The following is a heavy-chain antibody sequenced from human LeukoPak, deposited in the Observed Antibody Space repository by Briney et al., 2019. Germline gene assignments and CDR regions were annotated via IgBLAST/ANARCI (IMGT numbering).Heavy chain of an antibody. CDR3: VRGSTSPRGYFDY. V-gene: IGHV1-46*01. Sequence: ASVKVSCKASGYTFTDYYMHWVRQARGQGLEWIGMINPSGGSTTYAQKFQGRVTMTRDTSTSTVYMELSSLRSEDTAVYYCVRGSTSPRGYFDYWGQGTLVTVSS. D-gene: IGHD1-26*01. CDR2: INPSGGST. CDR1: GYTFTDYY. J-gene: IGHJ4*02.